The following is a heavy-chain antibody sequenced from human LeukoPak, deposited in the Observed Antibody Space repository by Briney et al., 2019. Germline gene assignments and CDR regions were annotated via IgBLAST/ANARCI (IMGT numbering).Heavy chain of an antibody. D-gene: IGHD6-6*01. J-gene: IGHJ5*02. CDR1: GFTFSSYA. CDR3: ARDLPAGAARFWFDP. CDR2: ISYDGSNK. Sequence: VGSLRLSCAASGFTFSSYAMHWVRQAPGKRLEWGAVISYDGSNKYYADSVKGRFTISRDNAQNTPYLQMSSLRAHDRVLYYCARDLPAGAARFWFDPWGQGTLVTVSS. V-gene: IGHV3-30*04.